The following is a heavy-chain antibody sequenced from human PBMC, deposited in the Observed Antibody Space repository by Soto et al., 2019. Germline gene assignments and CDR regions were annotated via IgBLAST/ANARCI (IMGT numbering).Heavy chain of an antibody. Sequence: ASVKVSCKASGYTFTSYGISWVRQAPGQGLEWMGWISAYNGNTNYAQKLQGRVTMTTDTSTSTAYMELRSLRSDDTAVYYCASDLLLPRSSDSWGQGTLVTVSS. CDR1: GYTFTSYG. J-gene: IGHJ5*01. CDR2: ISAYNGNT. CDR3: ASDLLLPRSSDS. V-gene: IGHV1-18*01. D-gene: IGHD3-10*01.